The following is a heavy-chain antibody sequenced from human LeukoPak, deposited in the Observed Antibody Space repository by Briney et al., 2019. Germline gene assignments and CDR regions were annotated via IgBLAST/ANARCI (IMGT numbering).Heavy chain of an antibody. Sequence: SSETLSLTCTVSGGSMSSYYWSWIRQPAGKGLEWIGSIYTSGSTNYNPSLKSRVTMSVDTSKNQFSLKLSSVTAADTAVYYCARDRGYDFWSGYSHFDYWGQGTLVTVSS. J-gene: IGHJ4*02. CDR2: IYTSGST. D-gene: IGHD3-3*01. CDR1: GGSMSSYY. V-gene: IGHV4-4*07. CDR3: ARDRGYDFWSGYSHFDY.